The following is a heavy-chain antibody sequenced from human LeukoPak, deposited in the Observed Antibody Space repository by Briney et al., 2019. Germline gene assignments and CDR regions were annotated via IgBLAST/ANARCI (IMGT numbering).Heavy chain of an antibody. CDR1: GFTFGIYG. Sequence: PGGSLRLSCAASGFTFGIYGMNWVRQAPGEGLEWVTSISSDSTNIYYTDSVKGRFTISRDNAKNSLYLQMNSLILEDTAVYYCARDGSGSGDYWGQGTLVTVSS. V-gene: IGHV3-21*01. J-gene: IGHJ4*02. D-gene: IGHD2-15*01. CDR3: ARDGSGSGDY. CDR2: ISSDSTNI.